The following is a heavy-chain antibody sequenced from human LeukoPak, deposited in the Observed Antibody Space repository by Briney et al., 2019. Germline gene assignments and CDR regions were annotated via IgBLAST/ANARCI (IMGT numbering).Heavy chain of an antibody. CDR1: GFTFSSYG. CDR3: ARDAVYSSSWQYY. J-gene: IGHJ4*02. D-gene: IGHD6-13*01. V-gene: IGHV3-33*01. Sequence: GRSLRLSCAASGFTFSSYGMHWVRQVPGKGLEWVAVIWYDGSNKYYADSVKGRFTISRDNSKNTLYLQMNSLRAEDTAVYYCARDAVYSSSWQYYWGQGTLVTVSS. CDR2: IWYDGSNK.